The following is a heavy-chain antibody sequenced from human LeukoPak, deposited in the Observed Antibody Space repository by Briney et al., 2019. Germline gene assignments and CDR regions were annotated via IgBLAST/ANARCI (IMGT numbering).Heavy chain of an antibody. V-gene: IGHV7-4-1*02. Sequence: GASVKVSCKASGYTFRSYHIHWVRQAPGQGLEWMGWINTNTGNPTYAQGFTGRFVFSLDTSVSTAYLQISSLKAEDTAVYYCARGAIAVAGMLDYWGQGTLVTVSS. CDR2: INTNTGNP. J-gene: IGHJ4*02. CDR1: GYTFRSYH. D-gene: IGHD6-19*01. CDR3: ARGAIAVAGMLDY.